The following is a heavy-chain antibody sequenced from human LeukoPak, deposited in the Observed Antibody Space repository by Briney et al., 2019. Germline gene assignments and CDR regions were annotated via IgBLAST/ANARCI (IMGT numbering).Heavy chain of an antibody. Sequence: GGSLRLSCSASGFTFTNYGMSWVRQAPGKGLEWVSGLSGSGDGQFYADSVEGRFTISRDISNNIWYLQMNSLRAEDTAVYYCAKGCQCPSGLSSWFDPRGQGTLVAVSS. V-gene: IGHV3-23*01. CDR2: LSGSGDGQ. CDR1: GFTFTNYG. J-gene: IGHJ5*02. D-gene: IGHD1-14*01. CDR3: AKGCQCPSGLSSWFDP.